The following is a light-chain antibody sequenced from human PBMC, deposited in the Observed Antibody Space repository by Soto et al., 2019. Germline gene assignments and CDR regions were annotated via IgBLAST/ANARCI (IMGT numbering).Light chain of an antibody. CDR1: QDISNY. CDR3: QQYENLLLT. CDR2: DAS. Sequence: DIQMTQSPSSLSASVGDRVTITCQARQDISNYLNWYQQKPGKAPKLLIYDASSLETGVPSRFSGSGSGTDFTFTISSLQPEDIATYYCQQYENLLLTFGGGTKVDIK. V-gene: IGKV1-33*01. J-gene: IGKJ4*01.